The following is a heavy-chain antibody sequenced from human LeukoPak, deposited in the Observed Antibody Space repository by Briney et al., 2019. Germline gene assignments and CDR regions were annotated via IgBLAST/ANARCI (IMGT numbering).Heavy chain of an antibody. Sequence: PSETLSLTCAVYGGSFSGYYWSWIRQPPGKGLEWIGEINHSGSTNYNPSLKSRVTISVDTSKNQFSLKLSSVTAADTAVYYCARGLSSYYDFWSGHNWLDPWGQGTLVTVSS. CDR2: INHSGST. CDR1: GGSFSGYY. CDR3: ARGLSSYYDFWSGHNWLDP. D-gene: IGHD3-3*01. J-gene: IGHJ5*02. V-gene: IGHV4-34*01.